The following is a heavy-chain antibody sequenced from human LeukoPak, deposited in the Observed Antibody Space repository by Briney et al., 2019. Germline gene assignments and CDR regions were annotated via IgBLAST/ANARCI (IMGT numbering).Heavy chain of an antibody. J-gene: IGHJ4*02. CDR2: INPNSGGT. CDR3: ARPFLSGITGTYFDY. D-gene: IGHD1-7*01. V-gene: IGHV1-2*02. CDR1: GYTFTGYY. Sequence: ASVKVSCKASGYTFTGYYMHWVRQAPGQGLEWMGWINPNSGGTNYAQKFQGRVTMTTDTSTSTAYMELRSLRSDDTAVYYCARPFLSGITGTYFDYWGQGTLVTVSS.